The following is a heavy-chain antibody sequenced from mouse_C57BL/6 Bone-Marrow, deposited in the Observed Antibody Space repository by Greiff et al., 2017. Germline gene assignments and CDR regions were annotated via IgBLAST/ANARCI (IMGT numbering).Heavy chain of an antibody. J-gene: IGHJ2*01. V-gene: IGHV1-82*01. D-gene: IGHD2-4*01. CDR2: IYPGDGDT. CDR3: ARGDYDYVYFDY. Sequence: VQRVESGPELVKPGASVKITCKASGYAFSSSWMNWVKQRPGKGLEWIGRIYPGDGDTNYNGKFKGKATLTADKSSSTAYMQLSSLTSEDSAVYFCARGDYDYVYFDYWGQGTTLTVSS. CDR1: GYAFSSSW.